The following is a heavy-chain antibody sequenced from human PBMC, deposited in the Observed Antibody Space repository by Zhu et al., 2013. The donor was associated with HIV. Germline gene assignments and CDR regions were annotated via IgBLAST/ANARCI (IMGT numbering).Heavy chain of an antibody. CDR3: ARDPVAAEPKDNWFDP. D-gene: IGHD6-13*01. CDR2: INPSGGST. V-gene: IGHV1-46*03. J-gene: IGHJ5*02. Sequence: QVQLVQSGAEVKKPGASVKVSCKASGYTFTSYYMHWVRQAPGQGLEWMGIINPSGGSTSYAQKFQGRVTMTRDTSTSTVYMELSSLRSEDTAVYYCARDPVAAEPKDNWFDPWAREPWSPSPQ. CDR1: GYTFTSYY.